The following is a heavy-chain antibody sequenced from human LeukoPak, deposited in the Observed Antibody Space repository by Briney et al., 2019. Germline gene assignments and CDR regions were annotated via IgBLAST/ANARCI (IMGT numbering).Heavy chain of an antibody. CDR2: INPNSGGT. D-gene: IGHD4-17*01. Sequence: ASATVSCTASGYTFTGYYMHWVRQAPGQGLEWMGRINPNSGGTNYAQKFQGRVTMTRDTSISTAYMELSRLRSDDTAVYYCARVDYGDNEDYWGQGTLVTVSS. CDR3: ARVDYGDNEDY. CDR1: GYTFTGYY. J-gene: IGHJ4*02. V-gene: IGHV1-2*06.